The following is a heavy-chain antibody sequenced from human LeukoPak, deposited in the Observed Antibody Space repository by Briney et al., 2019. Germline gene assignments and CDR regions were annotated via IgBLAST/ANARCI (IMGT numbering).Heavy chain of an antibody. J-gene: IGHJ4*02. CDR1: GFTFSSYG. V-gene: IGHV3-30*18. Sequence: PGRSLRLSCAASGFTFSSYGMHWVRQAPGKGLEWVAVISYDGSNKYYADSVKGRFTISRDNSKNTRYLQMNSLRAEDTAVYYCAKEGDLWQYSYGDWGIDYWGQGTLVTVSS. CDR3: AKEGDLWQYSYGDWGIDY. D-gene: IGHD5-18*01. CDR2: ISYDGSNK.